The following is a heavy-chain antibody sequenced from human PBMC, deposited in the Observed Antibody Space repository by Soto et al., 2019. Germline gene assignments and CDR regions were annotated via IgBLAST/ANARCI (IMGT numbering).Heavy chain of an antibody. V-gene: IGHV3-23*01. Sequence: EVQLLESGGGLVQPGGSLRLSCAASGFTFSSYAMSWVRQAPGKGLEWVSAISGSGGSTYYSDSVKGRFTISRDNSKNTLYLQMNSLRAEDTAVYYCAKNVWGITIFGGMDVWGQGTTVTVSS. CDR3: AKNVWGITIFGGMDV. CDR2: ISGSGGST. D-gene: IGHD3-9*01. J-gene: IGHJ6*02. CDR1: GFTFSSYA.